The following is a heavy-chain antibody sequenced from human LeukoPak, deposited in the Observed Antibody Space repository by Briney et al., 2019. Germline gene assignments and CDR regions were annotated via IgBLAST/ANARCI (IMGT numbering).Heavy chain of an antibody. CDR3: ARGSSRTTGAFDI. V-gene: IGHV3-33*01. D-gene: IGHD1-7*01. Sequence: GRSLRLSCAASGFTFSSYGMHWVRQAPGKGLEWVAVIWYDGSNKYYADSVKGRFTISRDNSKNTLYLQMNSLRAGDTAVYYCARGSSRTTGAFDIWGQGTMVTVSS. J-gene: IGHJ3*02. CDR1: GFTFSSYG. CDR2: IWYDGSNK.